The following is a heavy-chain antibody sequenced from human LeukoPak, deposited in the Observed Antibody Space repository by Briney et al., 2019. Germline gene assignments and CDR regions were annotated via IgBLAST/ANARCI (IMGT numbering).Heavy chain of an antibody. CDR3: SKGGPHTVTTYRWFDP. D-gene: IGHD4-17*01. CDR1: GGSFIGYY. J-gene: IGHJ5*02. V-gene: IGHV4-34*01. Sequence: PLETLSLTCGVYGGSFIGYYWSWIRQPPGKGLEWIGEINHSGSTNYNPSLKSRVTISVDTSKRQFSLKLSSVTAADTAVYYCSKGGPHTVTTYRWFDPWGQGTLVTVSS. CDR2: INHSGST.